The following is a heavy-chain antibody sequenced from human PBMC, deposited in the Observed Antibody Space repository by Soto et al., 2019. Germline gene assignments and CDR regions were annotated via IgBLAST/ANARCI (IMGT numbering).Heavy chain of an antibody. CDR3: AKVAGFSPYYYMDV. J-gene: IGHJ6*03. CDR1: GYTFITYA. V-gene: IGHV1-3*01. CDR2: INAGNGNT. D-gene: IGHD3-9*01. Sequence: ASVKVSCKASGYTFITYAMHWVRQAPGQRLEWMGWINAGNGNTRYSQKFQGRVTITRDTSASTAYMELSSLRSEDTAVYYCAKVAGFSPYYYMDVWGKGTTVTVSS.